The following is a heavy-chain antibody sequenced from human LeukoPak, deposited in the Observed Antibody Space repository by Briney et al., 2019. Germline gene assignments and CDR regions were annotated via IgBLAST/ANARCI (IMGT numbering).Heavy chain of an antibody. Sequence: PSETLSLTCAVYGGSFSGYYWSWIRQPPGKGLEWIGEINHSGSTNYNPSLKSRVIISVDTSKNQFSLKLSSVTAADTAVYYCARVLPIAAAYFDYWGQGTLVTVSS. CDR2: INHSGST. D-gene: IGHD6-13*01. V-gene: IGHV4-34*01. CDR3: ARVLPIAAAYFDY. CDR1: GGSFSGYY. J-gene: IGHJ4*02.